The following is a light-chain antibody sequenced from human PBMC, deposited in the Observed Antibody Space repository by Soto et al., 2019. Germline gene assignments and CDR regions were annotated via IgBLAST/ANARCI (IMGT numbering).Light chain of an antibody. J-gene: IGKJ1*01. CDR1: QSISSY. CDR3: QQNYSTGT. Sequence: DIQMTQSPSSLSASVGDRVTITCRASQSISSYLNWYQQKPGKAPKLLIYAASSLQSGVPSRFSGSGSGTDFPPTISSLQPEDFATYYRQQNYSTGTFGQGTKVDIK. V-gene: IGKV1-39*01. CDR2: AAS.